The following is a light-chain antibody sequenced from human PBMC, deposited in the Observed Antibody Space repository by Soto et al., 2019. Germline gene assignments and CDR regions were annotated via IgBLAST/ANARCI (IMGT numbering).Light chain of an antibody. J-gene: IGKJ4*01. Sequence: EIVLTHSPGTLSLSPVERATLSFRASQSVSSNYLAWYQQKPGQAPKVLIYRASSRATGIPDRFSGSGSGTDFTLTISRLEPEDFAVYYCQQYGSSPLTFGGGTKVDIK. CDR1: QSVSSNY. CDR2: RAS. CDR3: QQYGSSPLT. V-gene: IGKV3-20*01.